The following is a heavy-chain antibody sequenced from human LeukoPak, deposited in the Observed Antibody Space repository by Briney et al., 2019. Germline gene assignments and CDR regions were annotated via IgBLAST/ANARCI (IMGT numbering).Heavy chain of an antibody. CDR1: GGSFSGCY. CDR2: INHSGST. D-gene: IGHD2-2*01. Sequence: SETLSLTCAVYGGSFSGCYWSWIRQPPGKGLEWIGEINHSGSTNYNPSLKSRVTISVDTSKNQFSLKLSSVTAADTAVYYCARGRHVHYIVVVPAALKPFDYWGQGTLVTVSS. CDR3: ARGRHVHYIVVVPAALKPFDY. J-gene: IGHJ4*02. V-gene: IGHV4-34*01.